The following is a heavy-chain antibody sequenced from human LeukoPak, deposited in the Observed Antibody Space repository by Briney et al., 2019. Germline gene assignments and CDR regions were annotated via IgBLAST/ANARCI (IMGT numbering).Heavy chain of an antibody. CDR2: ISYDGSNK. Sequence: PGGSLRLSCAASGFTFSSYAMHWVRQAPGKGLEWVAVISYDGSNKYYADSVKGRFTISRDNSKNTLYLQMNSLRAEDTAVYYCAREEPYSSSWSLDYWGQGTLVTVSS. V-gene: IGHV3-30-3*01. CDR1: GFTFSSYA. D-gene: IGHD6-13*01. J-gene: IGHJ4*02. CDR3: AREEPYSSSWSLDY.